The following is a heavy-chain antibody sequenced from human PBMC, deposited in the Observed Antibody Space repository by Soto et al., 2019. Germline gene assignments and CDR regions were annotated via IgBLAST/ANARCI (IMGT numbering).Heavy chain of an antibody. J-gene: IGHJ4*02. CDR1: GFTFSDAW. CDR3: TTDLNDFGPPGDNY. Sequence: EVQLVESGGGLVKPGGSLRLSCAASGFTFSDAWMNWVRQAPGKGLEWVGRIKSKTDGGTTDYAAPVKGRFTISRDDSKNTLYLQMNSLKTEDTAVYYCTTDLNDFGPPGDNYWGQGTLVTVSS. CDR2: IKSKTDGGTT. D-gene: IGHD3-3*01. V-gene: IGHV3-15*07.